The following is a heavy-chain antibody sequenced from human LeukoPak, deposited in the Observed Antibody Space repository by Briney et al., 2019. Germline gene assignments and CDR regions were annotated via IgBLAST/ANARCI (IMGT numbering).Heavy chain of an antibody. CDR2: ISSSSNYI. Sequence: GGSLRLSCAASGFTFSTYNMNWVRQAPGKGLEWVSSISSSSNYIYYADSVKGRFTISRDNAKNSLYLQMNSLRAEDTDVYYYAIDVGASAPDAFDIWGQGTMVTVSS. J-gene: IGHJ3*02. D-gene: IGHD1-26*01. CDR3: AIDVGASAPDAFDI. V-gene: IGHV3-21*01. CDR1: GFTFSTYN.